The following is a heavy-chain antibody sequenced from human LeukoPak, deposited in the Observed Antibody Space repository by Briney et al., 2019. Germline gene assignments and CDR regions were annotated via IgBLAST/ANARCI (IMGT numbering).Heavy chain of an antibody. D-gene: IGHD3-16*01. V-gene: IGHV4-30-4*08. Sequence: PSQTLSLTCTVSGGSISSGDYYWSWIRQPPGKGLEWIGYIYYSGSTYYNPSLKSRVTISVDTSKNQFSLKLSSVTAADTAVYYCARVSGYDYVWGSPYFDYWGQGTLVTVSS. CDR3: ARVSGYDYVWGSPYFDY. CDR2: IYYSGST. J-gene: IGHJ4*02. CDR1: GGSISSGDYY.